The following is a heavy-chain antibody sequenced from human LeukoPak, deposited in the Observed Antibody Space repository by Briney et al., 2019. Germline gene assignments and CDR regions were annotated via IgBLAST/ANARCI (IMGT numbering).Heavy chain of an antibody. J-gene: IGHJ3*02. CDR3: ARELYCSGGSCHSRDAFDI. D-gene: IGHD2-15*01. V-gene: IGHV4-38-2*02. Sequence: SETLSLTCTVSGVSINSYYWTWIRQPPGKGLEWIGSIYQSGSTYYNPSLKSRVTISVDTSKNHFSLKLTSVTAADTAVYYCARELYCSGGSCHSRDAFDIWGQGTMVTVSS. CDR2: IYQSGST. CDR1: GVSINSYY.